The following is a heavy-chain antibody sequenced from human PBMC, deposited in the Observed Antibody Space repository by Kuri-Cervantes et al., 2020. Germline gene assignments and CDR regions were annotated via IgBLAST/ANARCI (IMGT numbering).Heavy chain of an antibody. CDR1: GFTFSSYR. D-gene: IGHD3-10*01. J-gene: IGHJ6*03. CDR2: INSDGSST. V-gene: IGHV3-74*01. Sequence: GESLKISCAASGFTFSSYRMHWVRQAPGKGLVWVSRINSDGSSTSYADSVKGRFTISRDNSKNTLDLQVNSLRAEDTAIYYCARDIKSYYMDAWGEGTTVTVSS. CDR3: ARDIKSYYMDA.